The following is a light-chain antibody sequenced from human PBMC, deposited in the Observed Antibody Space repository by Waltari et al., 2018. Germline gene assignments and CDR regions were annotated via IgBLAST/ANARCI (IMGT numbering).Light chain of an antibody. J-gene: IGKJ4*01. Sequence: VLLTQSPASLSVSPGDTVILSCRASQSVRTNLVWYQQKAGQAPRTLIDGASTRASGGPSRFSGSGSETDFTLIISSLQSEDAAVYVCQQYYVWPPITFGGGTKLEI. CDR3: QQYYVWPPIT. CDR1: QSVRTN. V-gene: IGKV3-15*01. CDR2: GAS.